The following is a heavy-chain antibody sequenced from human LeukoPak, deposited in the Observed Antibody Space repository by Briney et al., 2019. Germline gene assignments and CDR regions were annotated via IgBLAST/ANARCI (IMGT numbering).Heavy chain of an antibody. J-gene: IGHJ4*02. Sequence: GGSLRLSCAASGFTFSSYSMNWVRQAPGKGLEWVSSISNSSSYIYYADSVKGRFTISRDNAKNLLYLQMNSLRAEDTAVYYCARDGYSSSWEHFDYWGQGTLVTVSS. CDR1: GFTFSSYS. CDR2: ISNSSSYI. D-gene: IGHD6-13*01. CDR3: ARDGYSSSWEHFDY. V-gene: IGHV3-21*01.